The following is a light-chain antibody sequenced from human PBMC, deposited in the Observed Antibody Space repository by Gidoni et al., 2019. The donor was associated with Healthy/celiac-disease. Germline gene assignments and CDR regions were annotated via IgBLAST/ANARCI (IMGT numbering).Light chain of an antibody. CDR3: QQYGSSPAT. J-gene: IGKJ1*01. CDR1: QSVSSSY. Sequence: EIVLTQSPGTLSLSPGERATLSCRASQSVSSSYLAWYQQKPGQAPRLLIYGASSRATGIPARFSGSGSGTDFTLTISRLEPEDFAVDYCQQYGSSPATFGQGTKVEIK. CDR2: GAS. V-gene: IGKV3-20*01.